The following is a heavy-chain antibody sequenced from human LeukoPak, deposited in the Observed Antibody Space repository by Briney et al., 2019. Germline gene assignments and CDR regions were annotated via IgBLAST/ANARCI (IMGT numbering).Heavy chain of an antibody. V-gene: IGHV4-39*07. Sequence: SETLSLTCTVSGVSISSNTYYWGWIRQPPGKGLEWIGSISYGGTTFYNPSLKSRVTVSVDTSKNRFSLKLSSVTAADTAVYYCARETSQKGAHYMDVWGRGTTITISS. J-gene: IGHJ6*03. CDR3: ARETSQKGAHYMDV. CDR1: GVSISSNTYY. D-gene: IGHD3-16*01. CDR2: ISYGGTT.